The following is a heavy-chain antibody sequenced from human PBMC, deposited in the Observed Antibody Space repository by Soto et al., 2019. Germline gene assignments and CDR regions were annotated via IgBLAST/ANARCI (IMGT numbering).Heavy chain of an antibody. CDR1: GGSFSGYY. CDR2: INHSGST. V-gene: IGHV4-34*01. J-gene: IGHJ5*02. Sequence: SETLSVTCAVYGGSFSGYYWSWIRQPPGKGLEWIGEINHSGSTNYNPSLKSRVTISVDTSKNQFSLKLSSVTAADTAVYYCARRPWFDPCGQATLVNV. CDR3: ARRPWFDP.